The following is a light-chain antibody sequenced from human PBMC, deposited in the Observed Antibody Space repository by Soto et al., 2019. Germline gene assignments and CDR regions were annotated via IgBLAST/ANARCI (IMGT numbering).Light chain of an antibody. Sequence: QSALTQPASVSGSPGQSITISCTGTSSDVGSYNLVSWYQQHPGKAPKLMIYEVTKRPSGVSNRFSGSKSGNTASLTISGLQAEDEADYYCCSYLGSITSVFGGGTKLTVL. CDR3: CSYLGSITSV. V-gene: IGLV2-23*02. CDR2: EVT. CDR1: SSDVGSYNL. J-gene: IGLJ2*01.